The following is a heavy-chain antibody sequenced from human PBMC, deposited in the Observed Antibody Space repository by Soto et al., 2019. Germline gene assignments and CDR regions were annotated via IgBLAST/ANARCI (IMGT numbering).Heavy chain of an antibody. D-gene: IGHD1-26*01. V-gene: IGHV4-59*11. CDR2: FYYSGST. Sequence: SETLSLTGTVSGGSITSHYWNWSRQPPGKGREWIGCFYYSGSTNYNPSLKRRVPIPVDTSKNQFSLKLSSVTAADTDVYYCARADYSGNYFGWLDPWGQGTLVTVSS. J-gene: IGHJ5*02. CDR1: GGSITSHY. CDR3: ARADYSGNYFGWLDP.